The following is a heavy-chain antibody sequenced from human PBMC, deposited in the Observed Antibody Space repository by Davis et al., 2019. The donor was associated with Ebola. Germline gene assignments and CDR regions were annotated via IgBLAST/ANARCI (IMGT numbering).Heavy chain of an antibody. V-gene: IGHV4-59*12. CDR2: IYYSGST. CDR3: ARALHYYDSSGYLGL. D-gene: IGHD3-22*01. CDR1: GGSISSYY. Sequence: MPSETLSLTCTVSGGSISSYYWSWIRQPPGKGLEWIGYIYYSGSTYYNPSLKSRVTISVDTSKNQFSLKLSSVTAADTAVYYCARALHYYDSSGYLGLWGQGTLVTVSS. J-gene: IGHJ4*02.